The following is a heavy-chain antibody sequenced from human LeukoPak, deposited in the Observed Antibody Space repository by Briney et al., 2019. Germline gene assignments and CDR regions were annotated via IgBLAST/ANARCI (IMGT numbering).Heavy chain of an antibody. CDR2: INPSGGST. J-gene: IGHJ4*02. CDR1: GYTFTSYY. D-gene: IGHD3-22*01. CDR3: ARDIYYDSSGYPSFDY. Sequence: ASVKVSCKASGYTFTSYYMHWVRQAPGQGLEWMGIINPSGGSTSYAQKFQGGVTMTRDTSTSTVYMELSSLRSEDTAVYYCARDIYYDSSGYPSFDYWGQGTLVTVSS. V-gene: IGHV1-46*01.